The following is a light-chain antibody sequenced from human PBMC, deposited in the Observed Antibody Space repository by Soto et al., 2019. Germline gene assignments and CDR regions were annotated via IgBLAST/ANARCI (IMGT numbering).Light chain of an antibody. J-gene: IGKJ5*01. CDR2: GAS. CDR1: QNINSD. Sequence: EIVLTQSPGTLSLSPGERATLSCRASQNINSDYFAWYQQKPGQAPRLLIFGASTRATGIPARFSDSGSGTEFTLTISSLQSEDIAVYFCQQYNNWPPNFGQGTRLEIK. V-gene: IGKV3D-15*01. CDR3: QQYNNWPPN.